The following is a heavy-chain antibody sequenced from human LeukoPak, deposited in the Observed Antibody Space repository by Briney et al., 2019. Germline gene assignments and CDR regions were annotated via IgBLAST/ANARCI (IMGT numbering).Heavy chain of an antibody. V-gene: IGHV3-21*01. Sequence: GGSLRLSCAASGFTFSSYSMNCVRQAPGKGREWVSSITSSSSYIYYADSVRGRFTISRDNAKNSLYLQMNSLRAEDTALYYCARGGAAGGIDAFDIWGQGTMVTVSS. D-gene: IGHD6-13*01. J-gene: IGHJ3*02. CDR3: ARGGAAGGIDAFDI. CDR1: GFTFSSYS. CDR2: ITSSSSYI.